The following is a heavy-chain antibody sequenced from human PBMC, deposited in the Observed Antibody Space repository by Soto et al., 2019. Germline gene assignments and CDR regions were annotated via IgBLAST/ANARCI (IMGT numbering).Heavy chain of an antibody. CDR1: GYTFTSYY. CDR3: ARSSDSSGYYLPPKPFDY. CDR2: INPSGGST. J-gene: IGHJ4*02. V-gene: IGHV1-46*01. Sequence: ASVKVSCKASGYTFTSYYMHWVRQAPGQGLEWMGIINPSGGSTSYAQKFQGRVTMTRDTSTSTVYMELSSLRSEDTAVYYCARSSDSSGYYLPPKPFDYWGQGTLVTVS. D-gene: IGHD3-22*01.